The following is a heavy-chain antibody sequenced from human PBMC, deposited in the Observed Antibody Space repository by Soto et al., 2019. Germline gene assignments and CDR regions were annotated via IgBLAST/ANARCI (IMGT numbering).Heavy chain of an antibody. CDR1: GFTLSYHY. Sequence: GGSLRLSCAASGFTLSYHYMIWIRQAPGKGLEWIGYSSNSGSFTRYADSVKGRFSISRDNAKSSLYLQISSLRGDDTATYYCVKSGDDYNLLDYWGQGTPVTVSS. V-gene: IGHV3-11*06. J-gene: IGHJ4*02. CDR3: VKSGDDYNLLDY. D-gene: IGHD4-4*01. CDR2: SSNSGSFT.